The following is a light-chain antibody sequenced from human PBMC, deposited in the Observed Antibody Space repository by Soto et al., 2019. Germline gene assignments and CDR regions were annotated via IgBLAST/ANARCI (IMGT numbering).Light chain of an antibody. CDR3: QQCFSLPPT. CDR2: AAS. J-gene: IGKJ1*01. Sequence: IQMTQSPSTLSAYVGDRVTITCRASQSIDNYLSWYQQIPGKAPKLLIYAASNLQRGVPSRFSGSGSGTEFTLTISNLQPDDFAVYYCQQCFSLPPTFGHGTKVDI. CDR1: QSIDNY. V-gene: IGKV1-39*01.